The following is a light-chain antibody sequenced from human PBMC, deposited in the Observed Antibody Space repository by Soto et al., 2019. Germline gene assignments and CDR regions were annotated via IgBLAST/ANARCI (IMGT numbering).Light chain of an antibody. CDR2: GAS. CDR1: QSVSSN. J-gene: IGKJ3*01. CDR3: QQYGSSPLFT. V-gene: IGKV3-15*01. Sequence: EIVMTQSPATLSVSPGERATLSCRASQSVSSNLAWYQQKPGQAPRLLISGASTRATGIPARFSGSGSGTEFTLTISSLQSEDFAVYYCQQYGSSPLFTFGPGTKVEIK.